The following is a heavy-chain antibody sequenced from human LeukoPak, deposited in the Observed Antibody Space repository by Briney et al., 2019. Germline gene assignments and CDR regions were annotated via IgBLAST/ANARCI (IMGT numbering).Heavy chain of an antibody. D-gene: IGHD6-13*01. V-gene: IGHV4-39*07. CDR1: GGSISSSSYY. CDR2: IYYSGST. Sequence: PSETLSLTCTVSGGSISSSSYYWGWIRQPPGKGLEWIGSIYYSGSTYYNPSLKSRVTISVDTSKNQFSLKLSSVTAADMAVYHCARDGVDSSSWYSVKDVWGKGTTVTVSS. CDR3: ARDGVDSSSWYSVKDV. J-gene: IGHJ6*04.